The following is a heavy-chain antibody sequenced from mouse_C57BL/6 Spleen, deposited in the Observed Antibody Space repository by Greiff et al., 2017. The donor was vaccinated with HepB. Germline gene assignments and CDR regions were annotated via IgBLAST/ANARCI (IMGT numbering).Heavy chain of an antibody. CDR2: IYPGSGST. D-gene: IGHD1-1*01. Sequence: QVQLQQPGAELVKPGASVKMSCKASGYTFTSYWITWVKQRPGQGLEWIGDIYPGSGSTNYNEKFKSKATLTVDTSSSTAYMQRSSLTSEDSAVYYCARRRDGSSYFDYWGQGTTLTVSS. J-gene: IGHJ2*01. CDR1: GYTFTSYW. CDR3: ARRRDGSSYFDY. V-gene: IGHV1-55*01.